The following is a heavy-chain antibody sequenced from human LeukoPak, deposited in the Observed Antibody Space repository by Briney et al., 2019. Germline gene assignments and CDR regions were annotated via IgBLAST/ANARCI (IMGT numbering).Heavy chain of an antibody. CDR2: IYSGGST. V-gene: IGHV3-66*01. J-gene: IGHJ4*02. CDR3: ARDRDYDSSGYTDY. CDR1: GFTVSSNY. Sequence: GGSLRLSCAASGFTVSSNYMSWVRQAPGKGLEWVSVIYSGGSTYYADSVKGRFTISRDNSKNSLYLQMNSLRAEDTAVYYCARDRDYDSSGYTDYWGQGTLVTVSS. D-gene: IGHD3-22*01.